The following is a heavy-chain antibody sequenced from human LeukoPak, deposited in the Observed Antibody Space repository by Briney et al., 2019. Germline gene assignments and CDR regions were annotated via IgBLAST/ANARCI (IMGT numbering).Heavy chain of an antibody. CDR1: GYTLTELS. Sequence: ASVKVSCKVSGYTLTELSMHWVRQAPGKGLEWMGGFDPEDGETIYAQKFQGRVTMTEDTSTDTAYMELSSLRSEDTAVYYCATGGGYSSGWYSLNWFDPWGQGTLVTVSS. D-gene: IGHD6-19*01. CDR3: ATGGGYSSGWYSLNWFDP. V-gene: IGHV1-24*01. CDR2: FDPEDGET. J-gene: IGHJ5*02.